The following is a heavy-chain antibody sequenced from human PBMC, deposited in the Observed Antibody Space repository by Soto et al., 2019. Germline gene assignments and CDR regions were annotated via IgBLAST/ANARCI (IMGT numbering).Heavy chain of an antibody. Sequence: PGGALRLFCAASGFSVSTYGMHWVRQAPGKGLEWMAVISNDGSNKYYADSVKGRFTISRDNSKDTLFLQMNSLRGEDTAIYYCAKVIRADSTSSNFYYYSGMDVWGQRTPVTVSS. D-gene: IGHD6-6*01. V-gene: IGHV3-30*18. CDR3: AKVIRADSTSSNFYYYSGMDV. CDR2: ISNDGSNK. J-gene: IGHJ6*02. CDR1: GFSVSTYG.